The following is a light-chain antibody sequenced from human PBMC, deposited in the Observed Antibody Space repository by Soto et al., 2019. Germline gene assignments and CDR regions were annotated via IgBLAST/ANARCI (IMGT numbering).Light chain of an antibody. CDR3: QQYNNWPPYT. CDR2: GAS. Sequence: EIVMTQSPATLSVSPGERATLSCRASQSVGSDLAWYQQRPGQAPRLVIFGASTRATGIPVRFSGSGSGTEFTLTISSLQSEDLAVYYCQQYNNWPPYTFGQGTKLEMK. CDR1: QSVGSD. J-gene: IGKJ2*01. V-gene: IGKV3-15*01.